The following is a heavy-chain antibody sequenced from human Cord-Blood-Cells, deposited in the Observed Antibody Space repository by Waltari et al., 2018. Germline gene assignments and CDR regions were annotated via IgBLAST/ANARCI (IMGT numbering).Heavy chain of an antibody. V-gene: IGHV4-34*01. CDR3: ARGPGRVYGGNYWYFDL. Sequence: QVQLQQWGAGLLKPSEPLSLTCAVYGGSFSGSYWSWIRQPPGTGRAWFGEINHSGSTNYHPSLKSRVTISVDTSKNQFSLKLSSVTAADTAVYYCARGPGRVYGGNYWYFDLWGRGTLVTVSS. J-gene: IGHJ2*01. CDR1: GGSFSGSY. CDR2: INHSGST. D-gene: IGHD2-15*01.